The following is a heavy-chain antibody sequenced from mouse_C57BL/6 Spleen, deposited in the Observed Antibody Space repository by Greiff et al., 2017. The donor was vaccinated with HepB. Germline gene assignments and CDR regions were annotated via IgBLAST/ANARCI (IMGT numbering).Heavy chain of an antibody. CDR3: AREAGAY. CDR2: ISSGSSTN. CDR1: GFTFSDYG. Sequence: DVLLVESGGGLVKPGGSLKLSCAASGFTFSDYGMHWVRQAPEKGLEWVAYISSGSSTNYYADTVKGRFTISRDNAKNTPFLQMTSLRSEDTAMYYGAREAGAYWGQGNLGTVSA. J-gene: IGHJ3*01. V-gene: IGHV5-17*01.